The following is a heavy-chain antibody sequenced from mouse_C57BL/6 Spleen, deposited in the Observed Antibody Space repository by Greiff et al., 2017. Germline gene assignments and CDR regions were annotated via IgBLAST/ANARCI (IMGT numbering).Heavy chain of an antibody. CDR1: GYTFTSYW. Sequence: VQLQQPGAELVRPGSSVKLSCKASGYTFTSYWMDWVKQRPGQGLEWIGNIYPSDSETHYNQKFKDKATLTVDKSSSTAYMRLSSLTSEDSAVYYCVRGGRGLAYWGQGTLVTVSA. D-gene: IGHD3-3*01. CDR2: IYPSDSET. J-gene: IGHJ3*01. V-gene: IGHV1-61*01. CDR3: VRGGRGLAY.